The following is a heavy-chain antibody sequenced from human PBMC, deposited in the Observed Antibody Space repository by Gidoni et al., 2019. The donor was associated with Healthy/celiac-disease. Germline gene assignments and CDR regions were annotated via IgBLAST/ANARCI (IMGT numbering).Heavy chain of an antibody. J-gene: IGHJ5*02. V-gene: IGHV3-53*01. Sequence: EVQLVASRGGLLQPGASLRLSSAPSAFTARRNYMSWVRESPGKGLEWVWVIEGGGRTYDAESVKGRCNSSGDNAKSRLYLQRNGLRDEDTAGYYCARIVYQVQAAIWSGWFDPWGQGTLVTVSS. CDR2: IEGGGRT. CDR1: AFTARRNY. CDR3: ARIVYQVQAAIWSGWFDP. D-gene: IGHD2-2*02.